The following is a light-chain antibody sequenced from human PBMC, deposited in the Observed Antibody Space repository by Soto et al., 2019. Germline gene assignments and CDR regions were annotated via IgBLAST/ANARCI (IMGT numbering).Light chain of an antibody. CDR2: GAS. CDR3: QQYNNWPRT. CDR1: QSVSSN. V-gene: IGKV3-15*01. Sequence: EFVLTQSPATLSVSPGERATLSCRASQSVSSNLAWYQQKPGQAPRLLIYGASTRATGIPARFSGSGSGTGFTLTISSLQSEDFAVYYCQQYNNWPRTFGQGTKVDIK. J-gene: IGKJ1*01.